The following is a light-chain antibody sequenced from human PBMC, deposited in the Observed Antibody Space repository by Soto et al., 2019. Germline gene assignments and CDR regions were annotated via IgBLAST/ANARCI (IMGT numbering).Light chain of an antibody. J-gene: IGLJ2*01. CDR3: CSYAGPSTI. V-gene: IGLV2-23*01. CDR2: EGS. Sequence: QSALTQPASVSGSPGQSITISCTGTSSDVGSYNLVSWYQQHPGKAPKLMIYEGSKRPSGVSNRFSASKSGNTASLTISGLQPEDAADYYCCSYAGPSTIFGGGTKVTVL. CDR1: SSDVGSYNL.